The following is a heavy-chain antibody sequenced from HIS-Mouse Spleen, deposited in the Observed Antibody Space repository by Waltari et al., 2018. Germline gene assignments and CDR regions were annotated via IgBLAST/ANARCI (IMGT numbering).Heavy chain of an antibody. D-gene: IGHD1-26*01. CDR1: GYTFTGYY. CDR3: ARGSGRWELLLPNWFDP. J-gene: IGHJ5*02. Sequence: QVQLVQSGAEVKKPGASVKVSCKASGYTFTGYYMHWVRQAPGQGLGWMGWSNPNRGGTNYAQKFQGRVTMTRDTSISTAYMELSRLRSDDTAVYYCARGSGRWELLLPNWFDPWGQGTLVTVSS. CDR2: SNPNRGGT. V-gene: IGHV1-2*02.